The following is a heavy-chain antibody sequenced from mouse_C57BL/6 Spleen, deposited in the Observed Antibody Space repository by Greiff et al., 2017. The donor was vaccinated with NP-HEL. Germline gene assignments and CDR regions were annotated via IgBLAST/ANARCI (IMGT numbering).Heavy chain of an antibody. J-gene: IGHJ4*01. CDR2: INPNNGGT. Sequence: EVQLQQSGPELVKPGASVKISCKASGYTFTDYYMNWVKQSHGKSLEWIGDINPNNGGTSYNQKFKGKATLTVDKSSSTAYMELRSLTSEDSAVYYCAREGDLDYYAMDYWGQGTSVTVSS. CDR3: AREGDLDYYAMDY. CDR1: GYTFTDYY. V-gene: IGHV1-26*01.